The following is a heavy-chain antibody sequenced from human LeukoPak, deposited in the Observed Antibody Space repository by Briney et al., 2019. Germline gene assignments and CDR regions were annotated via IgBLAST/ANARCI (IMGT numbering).Heavy chain of an antibody. CDR3: AREDSSGPDV. CDR1: GFTFSSYE. J-gene: IGHJ6*04. V-gene: IGHV3-48*03. D-gene: IGHD3-22*01. CDR2: ISSSGSTI. Sequence: PGGSLRLSCAASGFTFSSYEMNWVRQAPGKGLEWVSYISSSGSTIYYADSVKGRFTISRDNAKNSLYLQMNTLRAEDTAVYYCAREDSSGPDVWGKGTTVTISS.